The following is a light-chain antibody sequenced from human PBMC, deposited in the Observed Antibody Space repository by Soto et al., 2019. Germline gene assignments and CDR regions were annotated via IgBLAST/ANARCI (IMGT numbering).Light chain of an antibody. CDR1: QSINVY. CDR2: RAS. Sequence: DIQLTQSPSSLSASVGDRVTITCRAGQSINVYLAWYQQRPGKAPKLLIYRASTLGSGVPSRFSGSGSGTEFTLTINSLQPDDFTTYYCHQYTDSPLTFGGGTKLDIK. V-gene: IGKV1-5*03. J-gene: IGKJ4*01. CDR3: HQYTDSPLT.